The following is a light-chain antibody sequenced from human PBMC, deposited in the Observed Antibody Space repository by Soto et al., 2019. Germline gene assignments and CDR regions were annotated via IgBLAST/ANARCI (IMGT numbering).Light chain of an antibody. V-gene: IGKV3-20*01. CDR1: QSLSNNIY. J-gene: IGKJ1*01. CDR3: QQYDNLSHT. Sequence: EIVLTQSPGTLSLSPGERATFSCRASQSLSNNIYLAWYHQKPGQAPRLLIYGASTRATGIPTRFSGSGSGTDFTLTISRLQPDDFAAYYCQQYDNLSHTFGQGTKVDIK. CDR2: GAS.